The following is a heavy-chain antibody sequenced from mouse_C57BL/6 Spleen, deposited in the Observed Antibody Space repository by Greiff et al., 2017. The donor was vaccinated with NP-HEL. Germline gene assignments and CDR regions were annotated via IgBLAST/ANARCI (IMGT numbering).Heavy chain of an antibody. J-gene: IGHJ1*03. V-gene: IGHV7-1*01. D-gene: IGHD1-1*01. CDR3: ARDAPSYYYGGYFDV. CDR2: SRNKANDYTT. CDR1: GFTFSDFY. Sequence: EVKVVESGGGLVQSGRSLRLSCATSGFTFSDFYMEWVRQAPGKGLEWIAASRNKANDYTTEYSASVKGRFIVSRDTSQSILYLQMNALRAEDTAIYYCARDAPSYYYGGYFDVWGTGTTVTVSS.